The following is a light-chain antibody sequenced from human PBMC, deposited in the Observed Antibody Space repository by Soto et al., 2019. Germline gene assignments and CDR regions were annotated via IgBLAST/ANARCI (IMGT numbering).Light chain of an antibody. V-gene: IGKV1D-13*01. CDR1: QGISSA. CDR2: DAS. CDR3: QQFNNYIT. Sequence: AIQLTQSPSSLSASVEDRVTITCRASQGISSALAWYQQKPGKAPKLLIYDASSLESGVPSRFSGSGSGTDFTLTISSLQPEDFATYYCQQFNNYITFGQGTRLEIK. J-gene: IGKJ5*01.